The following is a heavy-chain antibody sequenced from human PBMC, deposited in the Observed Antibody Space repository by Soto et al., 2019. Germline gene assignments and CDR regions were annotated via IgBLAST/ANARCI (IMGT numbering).Heavy chain of an antibody. J-gene: IGHJ6*03. CDR1: GGTFSSYT. D-gene: IGHD6-6*01. CDR3: ARVQQLNYYYMDV. V-gene: IGHV1-69*02. CDR2: IIPILGIA. Sequence: ASVKVSCKASGGTFSSYTISWVRQAPGQGLERMGRIIPILGIANYAQKFQGRVTITADKSTSTAYMELSSLRSEDTAVYYCARVQQLNYYYMDVWGKRTTVTVSS.